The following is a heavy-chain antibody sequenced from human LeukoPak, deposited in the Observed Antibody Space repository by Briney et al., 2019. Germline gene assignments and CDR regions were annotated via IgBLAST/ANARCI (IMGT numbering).Heavy chain of an antibody. Sequence: NPSETLSLTCTVSGGSIRSSYYYWGWIRQPPGKGLEWIGSIYDSGSTYYNPSLKSRVTISVDTSKNQFSLKLSSVTAADTAVYYCARGRRRDGYKKPKSYGSFDYWGQGTLVTVSS. V-gene: IGHV4-39*07. J-gene: IGHJ4*02. CDR2: IYDSGST. CDR1: GGSIRSSYYY. CDR3: ARGRRRDGYKKPKSYGSFDY. D-gene: IGHD5-24*01.